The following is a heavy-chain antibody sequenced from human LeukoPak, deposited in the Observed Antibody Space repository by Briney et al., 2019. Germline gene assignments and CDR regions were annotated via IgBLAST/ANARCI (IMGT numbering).Heavy chain of an antibody. Sequence: SETLSLTCTVSGDSISSYYWSWIRQPPGKGLEWIGYIYYTGSTNYNPSLKSRVTMSVDTSKNQFSLKRSSVTAADTAVYYCARRYGDHNLYYFNYWGQGTLVTVSS. CDR2: IYYTGST. J-gene: IGHJ4*02. CDR3: ARRYGDHNLYYFNY. CDR1: GDSISSYY. V-gene: IGHV4-59*08. D-gene: IGHD4-17*01.